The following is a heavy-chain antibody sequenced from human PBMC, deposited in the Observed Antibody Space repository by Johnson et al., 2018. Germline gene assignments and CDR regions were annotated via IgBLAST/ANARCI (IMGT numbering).Heavy chain of an antibody. CDR2: IIPMFGTA. Sequence: QVQLQESGAEVKKPGSSVKVSCKTSGGTFSSYAVSWVRQAPGQGLEWMGGIIPMFGTATYAQKFQARGTITADESTSTVYMELSSLRSEDTAVYYCAKEMSYSTDAFDIWGQGTLVTVSS. D-gene: IGHD2-21*01. CDR1: GGTFSSYA. CDR3: AKEMSYSTDAFDI. V-gene: IGHV1-69*01. J-gene: IGHJ3*02.